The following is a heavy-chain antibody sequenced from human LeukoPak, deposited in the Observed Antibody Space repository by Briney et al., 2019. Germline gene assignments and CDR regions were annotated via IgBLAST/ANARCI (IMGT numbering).Heavy chain of an antibody. D-gene: IGHD2-2*01. J-gene: IGHJ6*03. Sequence: SETLSLTCAVYGGSFSGYYWSWIRQPPGKGLEWIGEINHSGSTNYNPSLKSRVTTSVDTSKNQFSLKLSAVTAADTAVYYCGGYCSSTSCRRAGYYYYYMDVWGKGTTVTVSS. CDR2: INHSGST. CDR3: GGYCSSTSCRRAGYYYYYMDV. CDR1: GGSFSGYY. V-gene: IGHV4-34*01.